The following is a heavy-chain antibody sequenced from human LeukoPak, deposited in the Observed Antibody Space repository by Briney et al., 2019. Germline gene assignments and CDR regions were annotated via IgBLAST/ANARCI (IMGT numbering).Heavy chain of an antibody. V-gene: IGHV1-24*01. Sequence: GASVKVSCKVSGYTLTELSMHWVRQAPGKGLEWMGGFDPEDGETIYAQKFQGRVTMTEDTSTDTAYVELSSLRSEDTAVYYCATDIRIVGATTVWGQGTLVTVSS. J-gene: IGHJ4*02. CDR3: ATDIRIVGATTV. D-gene: IGHD1-26*01. CDR1: GYTLTELS. CDR2: FDPEDGET.